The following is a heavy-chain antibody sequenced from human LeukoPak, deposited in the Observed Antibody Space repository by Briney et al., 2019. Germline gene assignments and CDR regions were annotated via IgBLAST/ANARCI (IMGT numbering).Heavy chain of an antibody. V-gene: IGHV3-23*01. Sequence: GGSLRLSCAASGSTFSSYSMSWVRQAPGRGLQWVSGIGATTSYADSVKGRFTVSRDNSKNTVHLQMNSLRAEDTAVYYCATSRGSVWGQGTLVTVSS. CDR3: ATSRGSV. CDR1: GSTFSSYS. J-gene: IGHJ4*02. D-gene: IGHD3-16*01. CDR2: IGATT.